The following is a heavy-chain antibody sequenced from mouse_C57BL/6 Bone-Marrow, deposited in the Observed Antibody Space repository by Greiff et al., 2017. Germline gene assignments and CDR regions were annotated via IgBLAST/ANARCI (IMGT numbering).Heavy chain of an antibody. CDR1: GYSFTGYY. V-gene: IGHV1-42*01. D-gene: IGHD2-3*01. J-gene: IGHJ3*02. CDR2: INPSTGGT. CDR3: ARYDGY. Sequence: EVQLLQSGPELVKPGASVKLSCSASGYSFTGYYMNWVKRSPEKNLEWIVEINPSTGGTTYNRKFKAKATLTVDKSSSTAYMQLKSLTSEDSAVDYCARYDGYGGQGTRVTVSA.